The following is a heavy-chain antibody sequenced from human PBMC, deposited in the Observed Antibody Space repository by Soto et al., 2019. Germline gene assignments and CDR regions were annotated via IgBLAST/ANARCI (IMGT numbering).Heavy chain of an antibody. CDR1: GFTFSSYA. J-gene: IGHJ4*02. CDR2: IRCSGGRT. D-gene: IGHD3-3*01. V-gene: IGHV3-23*01. Sequence: GESLSLSCAASGFTFSSYAMSWVRQAPGKGLEWVSAIRCSGGRTYYGDSVKGRFTISIDNSKNTLCLQMNSLRAEYTASYDCANPESSNITIFRVVSIDYWGQGTLVTVSS. CDR3: ANPESSNITIFRVVSIDY.